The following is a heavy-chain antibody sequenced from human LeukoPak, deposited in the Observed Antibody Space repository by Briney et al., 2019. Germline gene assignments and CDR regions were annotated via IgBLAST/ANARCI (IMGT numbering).Heavy chain of an antibody. CDR2: ISSSSSPI. J-gene: IGHJ6*03. Sequence: PGGSLRLPCAASGFTFTTYSMSWVRQAPGKGLEWVSFISSSSSPIYYADSVKGRFTISRDNAKNSLYLQMNSLRAEDTAVYYCARKYCTSISCYFTDMDVWGKGTTVTVSS. D-gene: IGHD2-2*01. CDR1: GFTFTTYS. CDR3: ARKYCTSISCYFTDMDV. V-gene: IGHV3-48*01.